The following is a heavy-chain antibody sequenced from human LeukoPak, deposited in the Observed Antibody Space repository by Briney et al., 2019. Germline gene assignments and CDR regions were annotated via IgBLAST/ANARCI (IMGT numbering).Heavy chain of an antibody. V-gene: IGHV3-49*04. CDR3: NVLLWFGELENWFDP. CDR2: IRSKAYGGTT. J-gene: IGHJ5*02. D-gene: IGHD3-10*01. Sequence: GGSLRLSCTASGFTFGDYAMSWVRQAPGKGLEWVGFIRSKAYGGTTEYAASVKGRFTISRDDSKSIAYLRMNSLKTEDTAVYYCNVLLWFGELENWFDPWGQGTLVTVSS. CDR1: GFTFGDYA.